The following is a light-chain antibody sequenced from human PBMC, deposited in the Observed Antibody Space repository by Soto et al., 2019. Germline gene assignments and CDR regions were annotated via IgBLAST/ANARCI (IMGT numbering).Light chain of an antibody. V-gene: IGKV3-20*01. CDR2: GVS. J-gene: IGKJ1*01. Sequence: EIVLTQSPGTLSLSPGERATLSCRASQSVGSTFLAWYQQKPGQAPRLLIYGVSTRATGIPDRFSGSWSGTDFTLSISTLEPEDFAVYYCGPFVSSPPRTFGKGTKVAI. CDR3: GPFVSSPPRT. CDR1: QSVGSTF.